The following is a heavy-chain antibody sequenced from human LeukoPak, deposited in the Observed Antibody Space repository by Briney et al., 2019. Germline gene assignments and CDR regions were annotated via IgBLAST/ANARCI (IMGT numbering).Heavy chain of an antibody. CDR1: GGSISSYY. J-gene: IGHJ5*02. Sequence: SETLSLTCTVSGGSISSYYWNWIRQPAGEGLDWIGRIYTSGSTNYNPSLKSRVTMSVDTSKNQFSLKLTSVTAADTALYYCARDSLRIQSGTTPWGQGTLVTVSS. D-gene: IGHD1-1*01. V-gene: IGHV4-4*07. CDR3: ARDSLRIQSGTTP. CDR2: IYTSGST.